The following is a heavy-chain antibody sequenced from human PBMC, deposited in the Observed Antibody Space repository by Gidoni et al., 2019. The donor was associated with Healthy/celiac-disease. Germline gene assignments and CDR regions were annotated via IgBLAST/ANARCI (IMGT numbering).Heavy chain of an antibody. CDR2: IYYSGGT. V-gene: IGHV4-39*01. D-gene: IGHD3-22*01. CDR3: ASARLYYDSSGYYYVFDY. CDR1: GGSISSSSYY. Sequence: QLQLQESGPGLVKPSETLTLPCTVSGGSISSSSYYWGWIRQPPGKGLEWIGSIYYSGGTYYNPSLKSRVTISVDTSKNQFSLKLSSVTAADTAVYYCASARLYYDSSGYYYVFDYWGQGTLVTVSS. J-gene: IGHJ4*02.